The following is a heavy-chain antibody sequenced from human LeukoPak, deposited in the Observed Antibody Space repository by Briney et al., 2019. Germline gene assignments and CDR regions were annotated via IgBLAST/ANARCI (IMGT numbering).Heavy chain of an antibody. V-gene: IGHV3-53*01. CDR2: IYSGGST. CDR1: GFTFSSYA. D-gene: IGHD5-18*01. Sequence: GGSLRLSCAASGFTFSSYAMSWVRQAPGKGLEWVSVIYSGGSTYYADSVKGRFTISRDNSKNTLYLQMNSLRAEDTAVYYCARSGYSYGRIPLWGWGQGTLVTVS. CDR3: ARSGYSYGRIPLWG. J-gene: IGHJ4*02.